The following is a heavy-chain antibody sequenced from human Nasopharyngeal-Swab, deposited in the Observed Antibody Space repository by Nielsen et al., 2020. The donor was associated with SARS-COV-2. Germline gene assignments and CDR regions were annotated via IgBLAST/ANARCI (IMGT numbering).Heavy chain of an antibody. J-gene: IGHJ4*02. V-gene: IGHV3-23*01. D-gene: IGHD6-13*01. Sequence: GESLKISCAASGFTFSSYAMSWVRQAPGKGLEWVSAISGSGGGTYYADSVKGRFTISRDNSKNTLYLQMNSLRAEDTAVYYCAKDLGLGSWYYAYWGQGTLVTVSS. CDR3: AKDLGLGSWYYAY. CDR1: GFTFSSYA. CDR2: ISGSGGGT.